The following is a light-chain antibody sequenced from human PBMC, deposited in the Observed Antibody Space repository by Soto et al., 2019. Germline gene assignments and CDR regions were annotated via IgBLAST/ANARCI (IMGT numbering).Light chain of an antibody. Sequence: QSALTQPPSASGSPGQSVTISCTGTKNDIGVYDFVSWYQHHPGKAPRLIIYEVVQRPSGVPDRFSGSKSGNTASLTVSGLQAADEAYYFRTSDTSRNAYVFGSGTKLTVL. J-gene: IGLJ1*01. CDR2: EVV. CDR3: TSDTSRNAYV. V-gene: IGLV2-8*01. CDR1: KNDIGVYDF.